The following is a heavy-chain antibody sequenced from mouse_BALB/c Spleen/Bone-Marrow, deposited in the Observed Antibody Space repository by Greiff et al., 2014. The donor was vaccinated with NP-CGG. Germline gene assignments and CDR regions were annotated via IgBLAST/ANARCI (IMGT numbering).Heavy chain of an antibody. CDR3: ARTVNPAMDY. V-gene: IGHV1S132*01. CDR1: GYIFTSYW. CDR2: TYPGTGST. Sequence: VNLVESGAELVRPGASVKLSCKTSGYIFTSYWIHWVKQRPGQGLEWIARTYPGTGSTYYNEKFKGKATLTADKSSSTAYMQLSSLKSEDSAVYFCARTVNPAMDYWGQGTSVTVSS. J-gene: IGHJ4*01.